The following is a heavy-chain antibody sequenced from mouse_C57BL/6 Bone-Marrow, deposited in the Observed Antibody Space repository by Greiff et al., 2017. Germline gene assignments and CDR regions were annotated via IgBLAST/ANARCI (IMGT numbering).Heavy chain of an antibody. J-gene: IGHJ2*01. CDR1: GYAFSSSW. Sequence: QVQLQQSGPELVKPGASVKISCKASGYAFSSSWMNWVKQRPGKGLEWIGRIYPGDGDTNYNGKFKGKATLTADKSSSTAYMQLSSLTSEDSAVYFCERWSTTVVALYYFDYWGQGTTLTVSS. V-gene: IGHV1-82*01. CDR2: IYPGDGDT. D-gene: IGHD1-1*01. CDR3: ERWSTTVVALYYFDY.